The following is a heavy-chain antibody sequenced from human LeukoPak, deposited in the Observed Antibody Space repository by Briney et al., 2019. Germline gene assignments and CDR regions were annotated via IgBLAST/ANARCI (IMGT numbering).Heavy chain of an antibody. Sequence: GGSLRLSCAVSGFNFSTYEMNWVRQAPGKGLEWVSYISSSGTIMYYADSVKGRFTISRDNSKNTLYLQMNSLRAEDTAVYYCAKDRFPSAMMFGDALDYWGQGTLVTVSS. CDR3: AKDRFPSAMMFGDALDY. CDR1: GFNFSTYE. D-gene: IGHD3/OR15-3a*01. J-gene: IGHJ4*02. CDR2: ISSSGTIM. V-gene: IGHV3-48*03.